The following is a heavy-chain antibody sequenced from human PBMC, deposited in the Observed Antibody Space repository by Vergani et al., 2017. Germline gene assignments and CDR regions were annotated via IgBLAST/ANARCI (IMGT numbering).Heavy chain of an antibody. CDR2: ISGSGGST. J-gene: IGHJ4*02. CDR3: ARDQKGIVVVPAAIHGYFDY. CDR1: GFTFSSYA. D-gene: IGHD2-2*02. Sequence: EVQLLESGGGLVQPGGSLRLSCAASGFTFSSYAMSWVRQAPGKGLEWVSAISGSGGSTYYADSVKGRFTISRDNSKNTLYLQMNSLRAEDTAVYYCARDQKGIVVVPAAIHGYFDYWGQGTLVTVSS. V-gene: IGHV3-23*01.